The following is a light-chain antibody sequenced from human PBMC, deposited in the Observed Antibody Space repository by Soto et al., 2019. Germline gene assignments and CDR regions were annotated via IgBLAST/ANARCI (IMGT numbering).Light chain of an antibody. Sequence: DIVMTQSPDSLAVSLGERATINCKSSQSVLYTSNKKNLLAWYQQKPGQPPKLLIYWASTRESGVPDRFSGSGSGTDFTLTISSLQAEDVAVYYCHQYFNTPYTFGQGTKLEIK. V-gene: IGKV4-1*01. J-gene: IGKJ2*01. CDR1: QSVLYTSNKKNL. CDR2: WAS. CDR3: HQYFNTPYT.